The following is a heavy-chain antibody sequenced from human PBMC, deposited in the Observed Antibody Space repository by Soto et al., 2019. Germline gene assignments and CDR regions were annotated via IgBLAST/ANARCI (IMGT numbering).Heavy chain of an antibody. CDR2: IYYSGST. V-gene: IGHV4-59*08. CDR1: GGSISSYY. J-gene: IGHJ3*02. D-gene: IGHD2-15*01. Sequence: SETLSLTCTVSGGSISSYYWSWIRQPPGKGLEWIGYIYYSGSTNYNPSLKSRVTISVDTSKNQFSLKLSSVTAADTAVYYCARRWGYCSGGSCYLGAFDIWGQGTMVTVSS. CDR3: ARRWGYCSGGSCYLGAFDI.